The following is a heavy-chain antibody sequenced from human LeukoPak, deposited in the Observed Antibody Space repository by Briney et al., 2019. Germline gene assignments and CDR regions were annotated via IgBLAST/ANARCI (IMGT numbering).Heavy chain of an antibody. CDR3: ARARETVGIDY. V-gene: IGHV3-21*01. J-gene: IGHJ4*02. CDR2: ISSSSSYI. Sequence: GGSLRLSCAASGFTFSSYSMNWVRQAPGKGLEWVSSISSSSSYIYYADSVKGRFTISRDNAKNSLYLQMDSLRAEDTAVYYCARARETVGIDYWGQGTLVTVSS. D-gene: IGHD1-26*01. CDR1: GFTFSSYS.